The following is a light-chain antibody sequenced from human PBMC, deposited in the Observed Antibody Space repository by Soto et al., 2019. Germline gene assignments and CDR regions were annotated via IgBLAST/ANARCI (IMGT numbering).Light chain of an antibody. V-gene: IGKV3D-15*01. Sequence: EIVMTQSPATLSVSPGDRATLPCRASQSVDNDLAWYQQKPGQPPRLLIYDASTRATGIPARFSGSQSGTEFTPTISSLLSEDFAVYSCQQYNNWPLTFGGGTKVDIK. CDR2: DAS. CDR1: QSVDND. J-gene: IGKJ4*01. CDR3: QQYNNWPLT.